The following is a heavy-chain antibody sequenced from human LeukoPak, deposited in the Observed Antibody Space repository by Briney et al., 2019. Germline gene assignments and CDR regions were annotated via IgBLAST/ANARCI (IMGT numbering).Heavy chain of an antibody. V-gene: IGHV7-4-1*02. CDR3: ARDVGHYDSSGYYDIYYFDY. Sequence: ASVKVSCKASGYAFTSYAMNWVRQAPGQGLEWMGWINTNTGNPTYAQGFTGRFVFSLDTSVSTAYLQISSLKAEDTAVYYCARDVGHYDSSGYYDIYYFDYWGQGTLVTVSS. CDR1: GYAFTSYA. J-gene: IGHJ4*02. D-gene: IGHD3-22*01. CDR2: INTNTGNP.